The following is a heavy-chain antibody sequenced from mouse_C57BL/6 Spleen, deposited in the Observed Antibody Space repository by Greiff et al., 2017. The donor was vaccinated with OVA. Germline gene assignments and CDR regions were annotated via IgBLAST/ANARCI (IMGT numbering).Heavy chain of an antibody. CDR2: IDPEDGDT. Sequence: VQLQQSGAELVRPGASVKLSRTASGFNIQDYYMHRVKQRPEQGLAGIGRIDPEDGDTEYDPKFQGKATMTADTSSNTACLHLSSLTSEDAAVYYCTTDYGSSSRYFDVRGTGTTVTVSS. V-gene: IGHV14-1*01. J-gene: IGHJ1*03. D-gene: IGHD1-1*01. CDR1: GFNIQDYY. CDR3: TTDYGSSSRYFDV.